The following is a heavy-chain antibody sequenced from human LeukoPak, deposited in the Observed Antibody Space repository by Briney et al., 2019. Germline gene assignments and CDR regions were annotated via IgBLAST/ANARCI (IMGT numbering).Heavy chain of an antibody. Sequence: SETLSLTCTVSGGSIRSYYWSWIRQPPGKGLEWIGYMSYSGSTRYNPSLKSRVTISEDTSRTQFSLKVSSVTAADPAVYYCARHVSGDFAWLDVWGQGTTVTVSS. CDR3: ARHVSGDFAWLDV. D-gene: IGHD2-21*02. V-gene: IGHV4-59*08. CDR1: GGSIRSYY. CDR2: MSYSGST. J-gene: IGHJ6*02.